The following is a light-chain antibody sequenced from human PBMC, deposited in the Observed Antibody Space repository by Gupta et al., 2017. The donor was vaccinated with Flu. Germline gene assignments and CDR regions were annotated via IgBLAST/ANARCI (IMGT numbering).Light chain of an antibody. Sequence: QSVLTPPPSVSAPPGQRVTISCSGSSSNVGNNYVSWYQPVPGTAPKLLIYDDNKRPSGIPARFSGSKSGTSATLGITGLQTGDEADYYCGTWDSSLSVVVFGGGTKLTVL. CDR3: GTWDSSLSVVV. J-gene: IGLJ2*01. V-gene: IGLV1-51*01. CDR2: DDN. CDR1: SSNVGNNY.